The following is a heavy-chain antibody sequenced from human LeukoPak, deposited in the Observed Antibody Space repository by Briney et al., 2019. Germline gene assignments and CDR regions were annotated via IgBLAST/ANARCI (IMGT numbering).Heavy chain of an antibody. J-gene: IGHJ4*02. Sequence: SETLSLTCAVYGVSFSGYYWSWIRQPPGKGLEWIGEVNHSGSTNYNPSLKSRVTISVDTSKNQFSLKLSSVTAADTAVYYCARGSTLRYFDWLPTGPFDYWGQGTLVTVSS. CDR3: ARGSTLRYFDWLPTGPFDY. D-gene: IGHD3-9*01. CDR2: VNHSGST. V-gene: IGHV4-34*01. CDR1: GVSFSGYY.